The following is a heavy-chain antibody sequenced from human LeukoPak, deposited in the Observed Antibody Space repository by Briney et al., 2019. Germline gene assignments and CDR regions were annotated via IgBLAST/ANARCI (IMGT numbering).Heavy chain of an antibody. V-gene: IGHV3-74*01. CDR2: VNTYGTNT. CDR3: AREFSPEDAFDL. CDR1: GFTLTNNW. Sequence: GGSLRLSCTASGFTLTNNWMHWVRQVPGKGLEWVSRVNTYGTNTNYADSVGGRFTISRDNAKNTLYLQMDSLRAEDSAIYYCAREFSPEDAFDLWGQGTRVTVSS. J-gene: IGHJ3*01.